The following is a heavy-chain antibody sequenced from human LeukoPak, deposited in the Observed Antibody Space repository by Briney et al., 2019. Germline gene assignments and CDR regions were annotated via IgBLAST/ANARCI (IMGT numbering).Heavy chain of an antibody. CDR1: GFTFSSYA. CDR3: AKAPLYYYDSSGYTDY. J-gene: IGHJ4*02. D-gene: IGHD3-22*01. CDR2: ISGSGGST. Sequence: GGSLRLSXAASGFTFSSYAMSWVRQAPGKGLEWVSAISGSGGSTYYADSVKGRFTISRDNSKNTLYLQMNSLRAEDTAVYYCAKAPLYYYDSSGYTDYWGQGNLVTVSS. V-gene: IGHV3-23*01.